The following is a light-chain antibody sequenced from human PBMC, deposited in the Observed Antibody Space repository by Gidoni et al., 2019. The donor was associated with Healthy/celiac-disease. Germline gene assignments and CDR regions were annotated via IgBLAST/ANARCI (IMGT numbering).Light chain of an antibody. Sequence: EIGLTQSPATLSLFPGERATLSCRDSQSVSSYLAWYQQKPGQAPRLLIYDASNRATGIPARFSGSVSGTDFTLTISSLEPEDFAVYYCQQRSNWPQITFGQGTRLEIK. CDR3: QQRSNWPQIT. CDR1: QSVSSY. J-gene: IGKJ5*01. V-gene: IGKV3-11*01. CDR2: DAS.